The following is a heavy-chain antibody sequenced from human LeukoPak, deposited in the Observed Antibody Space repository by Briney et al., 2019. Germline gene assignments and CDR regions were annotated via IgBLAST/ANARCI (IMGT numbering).Heavy chain of an antibody. V-gene: IGHV5-51*01. J-gene: IGHJ5*02. CDR1: GYSFTSYW. CDR3: ARVLRYFDWPGDWFDP. Sequence: PGESLKISCKGSGYSFTSYWIGWVRQMPGKGLEWMGIIYPGDSDTRYSPSFQGQVTISADKSISTAYLQWSSLKASDTAMYYYARVLRYFDWPGDWFDPWGQGTLVTVSS. D-gene: IGHD3-9*01. CDR2: IYPGDSDT.